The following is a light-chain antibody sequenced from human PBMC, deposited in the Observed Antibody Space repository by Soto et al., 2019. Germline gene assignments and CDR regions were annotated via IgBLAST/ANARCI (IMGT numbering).Light chain of an antibody. CDR2: GAS. Sequence: EVVLTQSPGTLSLSPGERATLSCRASQSISSGFLAWYQQKPGQAPRLLIYGASIRATGIPDRFSGSGSGTVFTLPISSLETKYSQVYYCQLVTFGGGTKVEIK. J-gene: IGKJ4*01. CDR3: QLVT. CDR1: QSISSGF. V-gene: IGKV3-20*01.